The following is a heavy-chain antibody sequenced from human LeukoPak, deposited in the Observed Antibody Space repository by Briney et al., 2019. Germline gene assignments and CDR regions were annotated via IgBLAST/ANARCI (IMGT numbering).Heavy chain of an antibody. CDR1: GDSIDSYY. CDR2: ISYSGST. CDR3: ARSYGSGRYLDY. J-gene: IGHJ4*02. D-gene: IGHD3-10*01. Sequence: SETLSLTCTVSGDSIDSYYWSWIRQPPGKGLEWIGYISYSGSTKYNPSLKSRVTISVDTSKNQFSLNLSSVTAADTAVYYCARSYGSGRYLDYWGQGTLVTVSS. V-gene: IGHV4-59*01.